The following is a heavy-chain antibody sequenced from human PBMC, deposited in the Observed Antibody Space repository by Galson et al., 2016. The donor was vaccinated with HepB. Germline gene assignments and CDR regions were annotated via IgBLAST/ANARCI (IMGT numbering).Heavy chain of an antibody. CDR1: GGSISPYY. CDR2: ISYSGIT. Sequence: LTCTVSGGSISPYYWSWIRQPPGKGLEWIGYISYSGITNYNPSLKSRVTISVDTSKNQFSRKLSSVTAADTAVYYCARDRYDFWSGYPHYFDYWGQGTLVTVSS. J-gene: IGHJ4*02. D-gene: IGHD3-3*01. CDR3: ARDRYDFWSGYPHYFDY. V-gene: IGHV4-59*01.